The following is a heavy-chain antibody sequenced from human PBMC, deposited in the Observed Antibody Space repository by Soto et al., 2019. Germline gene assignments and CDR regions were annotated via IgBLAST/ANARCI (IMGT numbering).Heavy chain of an antibody. Sequence: GASVKVSCKASGYTFTSWDVYWVRQAAGQGLEWMGYMNPRSGNTGYEQKFQGRVTMTRDTSISTAYMELSSLTSDDTAVYYCTASSWTGAGLDFSGQGTPVTVSS. J-gene: IGHJ4*01. CDR2: MNPRSGNT. V-gene: IGHV1-8*01. CDR1: GYTFTSWD. D-gene: IGHD6-13*01. CDR3: TASSWTGAGLDF.